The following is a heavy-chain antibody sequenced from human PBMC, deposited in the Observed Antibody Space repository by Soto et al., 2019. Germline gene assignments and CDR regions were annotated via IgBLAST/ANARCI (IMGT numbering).Heavy chain of an antibody. CDR1: GFTFSSYA. CDR2: ISGSGGST. Sequence: PGGFLRLSCAASGFTFSSYAMSWVRQAPGKGLEWVSAISGSGGSTYYADSVKGRFTISRDNSKNTLYLQMNSLRAEDTAVYYCAKDSHLYCSSTSCYAEFDYWGQGTLVTVSS. J-gene: IGHJ4*02. D-gene: IGHD2-2*01. V-gene: IGHV3-23*01. CDR3: AKDSHLYCSSTSCYAEFDY.